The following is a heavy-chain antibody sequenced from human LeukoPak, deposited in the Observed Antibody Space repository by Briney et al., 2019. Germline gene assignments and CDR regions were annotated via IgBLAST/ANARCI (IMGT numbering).Heavy chain of an antibody. CDR1: GYSFNNYW. V-gene: IGHV5-51*01. CDR3: ARRLTTATFDY. J-gene: IGHJ4*02. D-gene: IGHD4-11*01. CDR2: IYPGDSDT. Sequence: GESLKISCAGSGYSFNNYWIVLVRQMPGEGLEWMGIIYPGDSDTRYSPSFQGLVTISVDKSISTAYLQWSSLKASDTAMYYCARRLTTATFDYWGQGTLVTVSS.